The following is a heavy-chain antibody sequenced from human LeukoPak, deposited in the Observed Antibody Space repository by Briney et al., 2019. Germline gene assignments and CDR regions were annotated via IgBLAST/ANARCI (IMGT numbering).Heavy chain of an antibody. CDR3: SRADSSGYYYFDY. Sequence: GESLKISCKGSGYSFTSYWSGWVRQLPGKGLEWMGIIYPGDSDTRYSPSFQGQVTIAADKSISTAYLQWSSLKASDTAMYYCSRADSSGYYYFDYWGQGTLVTVSS. V-gene: IGHV5-51*01. J-gene: IGHJ4*02. CDR2: IYPGDSDT. D-gene: IGHD3-22*01. CDR1: GYSFTSYW.